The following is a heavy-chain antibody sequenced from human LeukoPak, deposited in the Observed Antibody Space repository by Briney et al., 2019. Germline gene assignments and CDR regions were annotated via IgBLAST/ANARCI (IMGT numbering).Heavy chain of an antibody. CDR3: ARHGLGEYYFDH. Sequence: GGSLSLSCAASGFTFSSYSMNWVRQAPGKGLEWVSSISSSSSYIYYADSVKGRFTISRDNAKNSLYLQMNSLRAEDTAVYHCARHGLGEYYFDHWGQGTLVTVSS. CDR2: ISSSSSYI. J-gene: IGHJ4*02. V-gene: IGHV3-21*01. CDR1: GFTFSSYS. D-gene: IGHD3-10*01.